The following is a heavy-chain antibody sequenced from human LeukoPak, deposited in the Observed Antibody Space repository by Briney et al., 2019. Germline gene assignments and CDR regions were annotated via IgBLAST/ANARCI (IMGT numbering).Heavy chain of an antibody. CDR2: IYDSANT. J-gene: IGHJ3*02. V-gene: IGHV4-59*01. CDR3: ARSKWGYAFDI. CDR1: GGSFSGYF. D-gene: IGHD7-27*01. Sequence: SETLSLTCAVYGGSFSGYFWTWIRQPPGKGLEWIGYIYDSANTNYNPSLKSRVTTSIDTSKNQFSLKLSSVTAADTAVYYCARSKWGYAFDIWGQGTVVTVSS.